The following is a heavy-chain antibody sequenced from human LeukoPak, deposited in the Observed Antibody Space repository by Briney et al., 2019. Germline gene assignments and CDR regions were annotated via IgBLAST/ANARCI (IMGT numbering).Heavy chain of an antibody. CDR3: ARDQYSSSWYFNY. V-gene: IGHV1-2*02. D-gene: IGHD6-13*01. CDR1: GYTFTSYA. CDR2: INPNSGGT. Sequence: ASVKVSCKASGYTFTSYAMHWVRQAPGQGLEWMGWINPNSGGTNYAQKFQGRVTMTRDTSISTAYMELSRLRSDDTAVYYCARDQYSSSWYFNYWGQGTLVTVSS. J-gene: IGHJ4*02.